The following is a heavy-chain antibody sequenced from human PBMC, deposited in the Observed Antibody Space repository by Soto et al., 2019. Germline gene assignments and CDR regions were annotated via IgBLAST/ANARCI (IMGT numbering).Heavy chain of an antibody. Sequence: ASVKVSCKASGYTFTNYYVQWVRQAPGQGLEWLGVIHTDGGHTTYSQKFHDRVTMTRDTFTSTVYMEPSSRRSEDTAVYYCERGHNDYWVQGTLVTVSS. CDR1: GYTFTNYY. V-gene: IGHV1-46*01. CDR2: IHTDGGHT. CDR3: ERGHNDY. J-gene: IGHJ4*02.